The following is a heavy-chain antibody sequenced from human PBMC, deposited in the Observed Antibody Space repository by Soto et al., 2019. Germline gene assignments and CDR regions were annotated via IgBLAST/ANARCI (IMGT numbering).Heavy chain of an antibody. D-gene: IGHD3-10*01. CDR1: GGSISSGCYS. CDR3: ARVPVRKYYRAGSYQNYYFGMDV. V-gene: IGHV4-30-2*01. J-gene: IGHJ6*02. Sequence: SETLSLTCAVSGGSISSGCYSWSWIRQPPGKGQEWIGYIYHSGSTYYNPSLKSRVTISVDRSKSQFSLNLSSVTAADTAIYFCARVPVRKYYRAGSYQNYYFGMDVWGQGTTVTVSS. CDR2: IYHSGST.